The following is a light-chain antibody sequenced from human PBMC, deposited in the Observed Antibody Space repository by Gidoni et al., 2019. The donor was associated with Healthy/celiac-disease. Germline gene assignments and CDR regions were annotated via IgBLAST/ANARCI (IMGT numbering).Light chain of an antibody. CDR2: KAS. Sequence: IQMTQSPSTLSASVGDRVTITCRASQSISSWLAWYQQKPGKAPKLLIYKASSLESGVPSRFSGSGSGKEFTLTISSLQPDDFATYYCQQYNSWTFGQGTKVEIK. J-gene: IGKJ1*01. CDR3: QQYNSWT. CDR1: QSISSW. V-gene: IGKV1-5*03.